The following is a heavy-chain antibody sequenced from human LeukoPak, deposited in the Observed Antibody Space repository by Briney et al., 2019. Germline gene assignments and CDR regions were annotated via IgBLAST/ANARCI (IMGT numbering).Heavy chain of an antibody. CDR2: ISGHNANT. CDR1: GYTFSSYL. Sequence: ASAKVSCKASGYTFSSYLISWVRQVPGQGLEWMGWISGHNANTDYAQKFKDRITLTTDTSSSTAYLELRSLTSDDTAVYFCARIWAEFQLVCDFWGRGTLVTVSP. J-gene: IGHJ4*02. V-gene: IGHV1-18*01. CDR3: ARIWAEFQLVCDF. D-gene: IGHD6-13*01.